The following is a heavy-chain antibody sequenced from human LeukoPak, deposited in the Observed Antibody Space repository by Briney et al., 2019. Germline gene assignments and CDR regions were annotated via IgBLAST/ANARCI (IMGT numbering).Heavy chain of an antibody. CDR1: GYTLTTYY. J-gene: IGHJ5*02. D-gene: IGHD3-3*01. V-gene: IGHV1-46*03. Sequence: SPNASCTASGYTLTTYYMPSVPQAPRHRLKSLGIINPCGGGTSYAQTFQGRVNMSRDTSTSTVYMELSSLRSEDTAVYYCARAFSLNWFDPWGQGTLVTVSS. CDR3: ARAFSLNWFDP. CDR2: INPCGGGT.